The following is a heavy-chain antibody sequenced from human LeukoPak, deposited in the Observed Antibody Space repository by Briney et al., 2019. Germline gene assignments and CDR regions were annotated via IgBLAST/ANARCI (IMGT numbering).Heavy chain of an antibody. Sequence: PGGSLRLSCAASGFTFDDYAMHWVRQAPGKGLEWVSGISWNSGSIGYADSVKGRFTISRDNAKNSLYLQMNSLRAEDTALYYCAKDSIVGATMFGAFDIWGQGTMVTVSS. D-gene: IGHD1-26*01. J-gene: IGHJ3*02. V-gene: IGHV3-9*01. CDR1: GFTFDDYA. CDR3: AKDSIVGATMFGAFDI. CDR2: ISWNSGSI.